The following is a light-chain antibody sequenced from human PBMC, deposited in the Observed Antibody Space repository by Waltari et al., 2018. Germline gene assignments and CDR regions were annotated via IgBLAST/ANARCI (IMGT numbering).Light chain of an antibody. CDR3: QSSDNTDPYKGVV. V-gene: IGLV3-25*03. CDR2: QDS. J-gene: IGLJ2*01. Sequence: SYELTQPPSVSVSPGQTATITCSGDALSKQYAFWYQEKPGQAPVLVIYQDSERPSGIPAGFSGSSSGTTVTLTISGVQAEDEAAYFGQSSDNTDPYKGVVFGGGTKLTVL. CDR1: ALSKQY.